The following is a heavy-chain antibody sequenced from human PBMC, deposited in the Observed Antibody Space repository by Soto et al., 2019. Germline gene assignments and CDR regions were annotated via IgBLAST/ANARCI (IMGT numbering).Heavy chain of an antibody. CDR1: GFTFSSYA. J-gene: IGHJ6*02. Sequence: PGGSLRLSCAASGFTFSSYAMHWVRQAPGKGLEWVAVISYDGSNKYYADSVKGRFTISRDNSKNTLYLQMNSLRAEDTAVYYYARGFWSGYILAYYGMDVWGQGTTVTVSS. D-gene: IGHD3-3*01. V-gene: IGHV3-30-3*01. CDR3: ARGFWSGYILAYYGMDV. CDR2: ISYDGSNK.